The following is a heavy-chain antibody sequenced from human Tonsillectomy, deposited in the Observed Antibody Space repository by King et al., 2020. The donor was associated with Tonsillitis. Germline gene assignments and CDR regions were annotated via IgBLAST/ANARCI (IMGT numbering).Heavy chain of an antibody. J-gene: IGHJ4*02. V-gene: IGHV4-38-2*02. Sequence: VQLQESGPGLVKPSETLSLTCAVSGYSISSGYYWGWIRQPPGKGLEWIGSIYHSGSTYYNPSLKSRVTISVDTSKNQFSLKLSSVTAATTAVYYCARDAAAGDYFDYWGQGTLVTVSS. CDR1: GYSISSGYY. CDR2: IYHSGST. CDR3: ARDAAAGDYFDY. D-gene: IGHD6-13*01.